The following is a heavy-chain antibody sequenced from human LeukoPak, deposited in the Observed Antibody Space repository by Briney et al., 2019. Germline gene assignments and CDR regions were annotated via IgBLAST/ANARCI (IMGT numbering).Heavy chain of an antibody. CDR2: IYTSGST. D-gene: IGHD3-10*01. CDR3: ARPGPMVRGVKDGMDV. J-gene: IGHJ6*02. Sequence: SETLSLTCTVSGGSISSYYWSWIRQPAGKGLEWIGRIYTSGSTNYNPSLKSRVTMSVDTSKNQFSLKLSSVTAADTAVYYCARPGPMVRGVKDGMDVWGQGTTVTVSS. CDR1: GGSISSYY. V-gene: IGHV4-4*07.